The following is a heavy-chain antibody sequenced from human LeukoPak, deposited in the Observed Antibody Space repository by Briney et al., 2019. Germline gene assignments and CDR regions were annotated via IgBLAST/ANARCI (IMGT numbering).Heavy chain of an antibody. V-gene: IGHV1-69*13. CDR1: GGTFSSYA. CDR3: ARATTGYYYGSGREAFDI. CDR2: IIPIFGTA. J-gene: IGHJ3*02. D-gene: IGHD3-10*01. Sequence: SVKVSCKASGGTFSSYAISWVRQALGQGLEWMGGIIPIFGTANYAQKFQGRVTITADESTSTAYMELSSLRSEDTAVYYCARATTGYYYGSGREAFDIWGQGTMVTVSS.